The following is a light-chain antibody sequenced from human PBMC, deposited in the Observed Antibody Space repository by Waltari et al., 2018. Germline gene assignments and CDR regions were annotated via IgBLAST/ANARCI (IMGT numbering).Light chain of an antibody. CDR2: YAS. CDR1: QSIGSS. Sequence: TQSPSTLSASVGDRVTITCRASQSIGSSLHWYQQKPDQSPKLLIRYASQSFSGVPSRFSGSGSGTDFTLTINSLESEDAATYYCHQSYTLPRTFGQGTKVEIK. V-gene: IGKV6-21*01. CDR3: HQSYTLPRT. J-gene: IGKJ1*01.